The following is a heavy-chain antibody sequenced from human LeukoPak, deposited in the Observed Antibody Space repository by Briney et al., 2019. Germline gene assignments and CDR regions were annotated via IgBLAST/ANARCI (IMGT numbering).Heavy chain of an antibody. V-gene: IGHV4-59*01. J-gene: IGHJ5*02. CDR3: ARADVGNWFDP. CDR1: GGSISSFY. Sequence: PSETLSLTRVVSGGSISSFYWSWIRQPPGKGLEWIGDIYYSGSTNYNPSLKSRVTISRDTSKNHFSLKLSSVTAADTAVYYCARADVGNWFDPWGQGTLVTVSS. D-gene: IGHD7-27*01. CDR2: IYYSGST.